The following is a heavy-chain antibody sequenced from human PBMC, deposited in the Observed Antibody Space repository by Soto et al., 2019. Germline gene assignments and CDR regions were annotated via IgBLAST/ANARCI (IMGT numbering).Heavy chain of an antibody. CDR2: ISAYNGNT. CDR1: GYTFTSYG. V-gene: IGHV1-18*01. Sequence: ASVKVSCKASGYTFTSYGISWVRQAPGQGLEWMGWISAYNGNTNYAQKLQGRVTMTTDTSTSTAYMELRSLRSDDTAVYYCARDLMYDSSGYYPYYFDYWGQGTLVTVSA. CDR3: ARDLMYDSSGYYPYYFDY. J-gene: IGHJ4*02. D-gene: IGHD3-22*01.